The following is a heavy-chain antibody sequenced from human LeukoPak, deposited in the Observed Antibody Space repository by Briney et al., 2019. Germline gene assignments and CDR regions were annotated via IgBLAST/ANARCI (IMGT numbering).Heavy chain of an antibody. V-gene: IGHV3-20*04. CDR2: IIWSGGST. CDR1: GFTFSSYG. CDR3: ARDDYGSGSWNDY. D-gene: IGHD3-10*01. J-gene: IGHJ4*02. Sequence: SGGSLRLSCAASGFTFSSYGMSWVRHTPGKGLEWVSGIIWSGGSTGYADSVKGRFTISRDNAKNSLYLQMNSLKAEDTALYYCARDDYGSGSWNDYWGQGTLVTVSS.